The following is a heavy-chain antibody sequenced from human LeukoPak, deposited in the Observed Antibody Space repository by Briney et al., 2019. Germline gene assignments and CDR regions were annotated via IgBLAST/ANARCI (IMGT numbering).Heavy chain of an antibody. J-gene: IGHJ4*02. CDR1: GGSISSGSYY. V-gene: IGHV4-39*07. CDR3: ARALDTAMVTDFD. CDR2: IYHSGST. D-gene: IGHD5-18*01. Sequence: PSETLSLTCTVSGGSISSGSYYWSWIRQPAGKGLEWIGSIYHSGSTYYNPSLKSRVTISVDTSKNQFSLKLSSVTAADTAVYYCARALDTAMVTDFDWGQGTLVTVSS.